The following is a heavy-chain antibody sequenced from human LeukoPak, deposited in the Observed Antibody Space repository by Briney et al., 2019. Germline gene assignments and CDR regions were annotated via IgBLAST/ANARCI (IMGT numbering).Heavy chain of an antibody. CDR3: AREFATGTDTGFNWFDP. Sequence: ASVNVSCKASGYTFSGYYMHWVRQAPGQGLEWMGWINPNSGGTYYAQKFQGRVTMTRDTSISTACMELSRLRSDDTAVYYCAREFATGTDTGFNWFDPWGQGTLVTVSS. CDR1: GYTFSGYY. J-gene: IGHJ5*02. CDR2: INPNSGGT. V-gene: IGHV1-2*02. D-gene: IGHD1-1*01.